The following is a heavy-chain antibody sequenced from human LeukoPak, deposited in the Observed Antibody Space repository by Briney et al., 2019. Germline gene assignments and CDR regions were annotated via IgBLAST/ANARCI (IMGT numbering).Heavy chain of an antibody. V-gene: IGHV3-64D*06. CDR1: GFVFSIYT. CDR3: VKDFGRVRGTPDS. J-gene: IGHJ4*02. Sequence: GGSLRLSCSASGFVFSIYTMYWVRQTPGKGPEYVSSITGSGNGFSIYYADSVEGRFTISRDDSKSILYLQMNGLRSEDTAVYYCVKDFGRVRGTPDSWGQGTLVTVSS. CDR2: ITGSGNGFSI. D-gene: IGHD3-16*01.